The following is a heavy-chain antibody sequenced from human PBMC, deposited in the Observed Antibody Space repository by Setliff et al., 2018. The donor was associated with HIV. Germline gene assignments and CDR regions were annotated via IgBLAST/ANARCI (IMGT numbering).Heavy chain of an antibody. CDR2: IYASGKT. V-gene: IGHV4-4*07. D-gene: IGHD3-3*01. J-gene: IGHJ4*02. Sequence: SETLSLTCTVSGGSLGGYYWSWIRQPAGKRLEWIGRIYASGKTTFNPSLKSRVRMSVDTSKNQFSLKLTSVTASDTAVYYCARGNNDLESFDYWGQGALVTVSS. CDR1: GGSLGGYY. CDR3: ARGNNDLESFDY.